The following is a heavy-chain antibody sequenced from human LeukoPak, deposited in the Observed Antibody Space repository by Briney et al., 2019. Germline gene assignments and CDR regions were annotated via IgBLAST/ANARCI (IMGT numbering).Heavy chain of an antibody. V-gene: IGHV3-21*01. CDR1: GFTFSGYS. CDR2: ISSSSSYI. Sequence: GGSLRLSCAASGFTFSGYSMNWVRQAPGKGLEWVSSISSSSSYIYYADSVKGRFTISRDNAKNSLYLQMNSLRAEDTAVYYCARGATVSCSSTSCPFDYWGRGTLVTVSS. J-gene: IGHJ4*02. CDR3: ARGATVSCSSTSCPFDY. D-gene: IGHD2-2*01.